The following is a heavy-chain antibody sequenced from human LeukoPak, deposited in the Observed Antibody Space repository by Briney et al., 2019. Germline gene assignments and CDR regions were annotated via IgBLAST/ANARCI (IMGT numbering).Heavy chain of an antibody. CDR2: ISYDGSNK. CDR3: ARGVLYYYDTYGYSY. CDR1: GFTFSSYA. V-gene: IGHV3-30-3*01. D-gene: IGHD3-22*01. J-gene: IGHJ4*02. Sequence: PGRFLRLSCAASGFTFSSYAMHWVRQAPGKGLEWVAIISYDGSNKYYADSVKGRFTISRDNSKNTLYSQMNSLRAEDTAVYYCARGVLYYYDTYGYSYWGQGTLVIVSS.